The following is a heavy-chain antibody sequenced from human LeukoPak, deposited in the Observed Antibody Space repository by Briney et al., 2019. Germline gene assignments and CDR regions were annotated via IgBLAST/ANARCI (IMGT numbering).Heavy chain of an antibody. V-gene: IGHV3-15*01. D-gene: IGHD3-22*01. CDR2: IKSKTDGGTT. CDR1: GFTFSNAW. CDR3: TTTFYDSSGYYGPGWYYFDY. J-gene: IGHJ4*02. Sequence: GGSLRLSCAASGFTFSNAWMSWVRQAPGKGLEWVGRIKSKTDGGTTDYAAPVKGRFTISRDDSKNTLYLQMNNLKTEDTAVYYCTTTFYDSSGYYGPGWYYFDYWGQGTLVTVSS.